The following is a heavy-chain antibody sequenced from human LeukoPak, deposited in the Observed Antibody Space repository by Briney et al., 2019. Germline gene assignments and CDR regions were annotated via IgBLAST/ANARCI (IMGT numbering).Heavy chain of an antibody. CDR2: VNPSGDST. D-gene: IGHD5-24*01. J-gene: IGHJ3*02. CDR1: GYTFTSYY. V-gene: IGHV1-46*01. Sequence: WASVKVSCKASGYTFTSYYMHWVRQAPGQGLEWMGIVNPSGDSTDYAQNFQGRVTMTGDTSTSTVYMELSSLRSEDTAVYYCARVRDGYNDAYDIWGQGTMVTVTS. CDR3: ARVRDGYNDAYDI.